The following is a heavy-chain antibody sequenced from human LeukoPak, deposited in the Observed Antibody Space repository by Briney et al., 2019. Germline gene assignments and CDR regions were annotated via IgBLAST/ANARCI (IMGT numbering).Heavy chain of an antibody. CDR3: AREVYDFWSGSQIDGMVV. Sequence: SETLSLTCTVSGGSISSGGYYWSWIRQHPGKGLEWIGYIYYSGSTYYNPSLKSRVTISVDTSKNQFSLKLSSVTAADTAVYYCAREVYDFWSGSQIDGMVVWGQGTLVTVSS. CDR1: GGSISSGGYY. D-gene: IGHD3-3*01. CDR2: IYYSGST. J-gene: IGHJ4*02. V-gene: IGHV4-31*03.